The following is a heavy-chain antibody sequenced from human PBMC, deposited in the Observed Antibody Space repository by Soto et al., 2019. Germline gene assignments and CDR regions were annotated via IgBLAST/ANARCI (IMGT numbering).Heavy chain of an antibody. J-gene: IGHJ6*02. V-gene: IGHV1-69*06. Sequence: QVRLVQSGAEVKKPGSSVKVSCKVSGGTFSKYSLSWVRQTPGQGLEWMGGITPFVDTSNYAQRFLGRVTITADKSTNTAFLEGSGLKSEATALYFWVSTSYCNGSSCYSRHYYGMDVWGQGTTVTVSS. CDR3: VSTSYCNGSSCYSRHYYGMDV. D-gene: IGHD2-21*01. CDR1: GGTFSKYS. CDR2: ITPFVDTS.